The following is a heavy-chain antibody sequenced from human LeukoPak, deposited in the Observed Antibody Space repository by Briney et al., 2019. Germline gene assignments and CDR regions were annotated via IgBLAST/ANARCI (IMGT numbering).Heavy chain of an antibody. D-gene: IGHD1-26*01. CDR3: ARQVGVDDAFDI. V-gene: IGHV3-21*01. J-gene: IGHJ3*02. Sequence: KPGGSLRLSCAAPGFTFNSYSMNWVRQAPGKGLEWVSSISSGSSYIFYADSVKGRFTISRDNAKNSLYLQMNSLRAEDTAVYYCARQVGVDDAFDIWGQGTMVTISS. CDR1: GFTFNSYS. CDR2: ISSGSSYI.